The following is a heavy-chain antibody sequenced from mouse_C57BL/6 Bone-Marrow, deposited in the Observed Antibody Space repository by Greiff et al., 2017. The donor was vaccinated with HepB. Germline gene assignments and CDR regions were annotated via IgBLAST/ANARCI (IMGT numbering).Heavy chain of an antibody. V-gene: IGHV1-64*01. D-gene: IGHD2-1*01. J-gene: IGHJ3*01. CDR3: SFYYGNPGWFAY. CDR2: IHPNSGST. CDR1: GYTFTSYW. Sequence: QVQLQQPGAELVKPGASVKLSCKASGYTFTSYWMHWVKQRPGQGLEWIGMIHPNSGSTNYNEKFKSEATLTVDKSSSTAYMQLSSLTSEDSAVYYCSFYYGNPGWFAYWGQGTLVTVSA.